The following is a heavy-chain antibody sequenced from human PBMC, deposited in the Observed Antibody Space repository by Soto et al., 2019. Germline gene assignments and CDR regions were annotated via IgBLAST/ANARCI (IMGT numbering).Heavy chain of an antibody. Sequence: QVQLVESGGGVVQPGRSLRLSCAASGFTFSSYAMHWVRQAPGKGPEWVAVISYDGSNKYYADSVKGRFTISRDNSKNTLYLQMNSLRAEDTAVYYCARPGGNYGDYDCWGQGTLVTVSS. D-gene: IGHD4-17*01. CDR3: ARPGGNYGDYDC. CDR1: GFTFSSYA. V-gene: IGHV3-30-3*01. CDR2: ISYDGSNK. J-gene: IGHJ4*02.